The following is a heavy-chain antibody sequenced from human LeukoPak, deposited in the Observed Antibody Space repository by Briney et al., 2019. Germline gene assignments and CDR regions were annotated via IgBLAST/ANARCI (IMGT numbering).Heavy chain of an antibody. J-gene: IGHJ4*02. V-gene: IGHV3-43*01. CDR2: ISWDGGST. D-gene: IGHD3-22*01. CDR1: GFTFDDYT. Sequence: PGGSLRLSCAASGFTFDDYTMHWVRQAPGKGLEWVSLISWDGGSTYYADSVKGRFTISRDNSKNSLYLQMNSLRTEDTALYYCAKDARGYYYDSSGYYDYWGQGTLVTVSS. CDR3: AKDARGYYYDSSGYYDY.